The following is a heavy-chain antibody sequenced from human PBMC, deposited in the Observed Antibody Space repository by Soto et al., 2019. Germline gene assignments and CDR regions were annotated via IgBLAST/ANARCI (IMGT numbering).Heavy chain of an antibody. CDR1: GFTFTSPA. Sequence: SVKVSCKASGFTFTSPAVQWVRQARGQRLEWIGWIVVGSGNTNYAQKFQERVTITRDMSTSTAYMELSSLISEATAVYYCAAERDCSGGSCYSYYGMDVWGQGTTVTVSS. CDR3: AAERDCSGGSCYSYYGMDV. D-gene: IGHD2-15*01. V-gene: IGHV1-58*01. CDR2: IVVGSGNT. J-gene: IGHJ6*02.